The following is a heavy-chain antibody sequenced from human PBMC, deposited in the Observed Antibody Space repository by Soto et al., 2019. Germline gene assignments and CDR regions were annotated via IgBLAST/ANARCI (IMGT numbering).Heavy chain of an antibody. J-gene: IGHJ4*02. Sequence: QVQLVQSGAEVKKPGASVKVSCKASGYTFTSYAMHWVRQAPGQRLEWMGWINAGNGNTKYSQKFQGRVTITRDTSASTASMELSSLRSEDTAVYYCARSGARYYFDYWGQGTLVTVSS. CDR1: GYTFTSYA. CDR2: INAGNGNT. V-gene: IGHV1-3*01. CDR3: ARSGARYYFDY. D-gene: IGHD1-26*01.